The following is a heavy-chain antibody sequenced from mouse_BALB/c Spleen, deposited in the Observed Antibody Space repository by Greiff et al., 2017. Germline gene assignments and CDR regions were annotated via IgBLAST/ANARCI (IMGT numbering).Heavy chain of an antibody. CDR3: ARSDDGYRGFAY. CDR2: IDPANGNT. V-gene: IGHV14-3*02. CDR1: GFNIKDTY. D-gene: IGHD2-3*01. Sequence: EVQLVESGAELVKPGASVKLSCTASGFNIKDTYMHWVKQRPEQGLEWIGRIDPANGNTKYDPKFQGKATITADTSSNTAYLQLSSLTSEDTAVYYCARSDDGYRGFAYWGQRTLVTVSA. J-gene: IGHJ3*01.